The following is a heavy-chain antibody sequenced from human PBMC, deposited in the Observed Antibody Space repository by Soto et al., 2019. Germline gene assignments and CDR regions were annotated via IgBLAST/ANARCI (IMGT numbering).Heavy chain of an antibody. CDR1: GGSISSGGYS. CDR3: ALRSMAVVPEY. J-gene: IGHJ4*02. V-gene: IGHV4-61*08. CDR2: IYYSGST. D-gene: IGHD3-22*01. Sequence: SETLSLTCAVFGGSISSGGYSRSLIRQPPGKGLEWIGYIYYSGSTNYNPSLKSRVTISVDTSKNQFSLKLSSVTAADTAVYYCALRSMAVVPEYWGQGTLVTVSS.